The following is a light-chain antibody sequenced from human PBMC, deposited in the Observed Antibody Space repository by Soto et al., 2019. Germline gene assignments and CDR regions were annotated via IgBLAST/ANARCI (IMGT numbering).Light chain of an antibody. CDR1: QSVSSR. Sequence: EIVMTQSPATLSVSPGERITLSCRASQSVSSRLAWYQQKPGQSPRLLIYDTSNRATGVPARFSGSGSETDFTLTISSLEPEDSAVYYCQQRSNWPTFGQGTKVDIK. CDR2: DTS. J-gene: IGKJ1*01. CDR3: QQRSNWPT. V-gene: IGKV3-11*01.